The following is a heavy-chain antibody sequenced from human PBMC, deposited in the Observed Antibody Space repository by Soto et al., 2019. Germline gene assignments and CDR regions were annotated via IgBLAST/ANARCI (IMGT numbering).Heavy chain of an antibody. D-gene: IGHD3-22*01. CDR1: GGSISSGGYY. V-gene: IGHV4-31*03. J-gene: IGHJ5*02. Sequence: QVQLQESGPGLVKPSQTLILTCTVSGGSISSGGYYWSWIRHPPGKGLEWIGYTYHNDNTYYTPSLKSRVAISVDTSKNQFTLKLSSVTAADTAMYYCARGMYAYYDSSGVRIRFDPWGQGTLVTVSS. CDR3: ARGMYAYYDSSGVRIRFDP. CDR2: TYHNDNT.